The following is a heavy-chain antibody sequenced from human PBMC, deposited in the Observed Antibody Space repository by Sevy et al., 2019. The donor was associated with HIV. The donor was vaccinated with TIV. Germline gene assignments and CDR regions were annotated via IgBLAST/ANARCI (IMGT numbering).Heavy chain of an antibody. V-gene: IGHV3-73*01. Sequence: GGSLRLSCAASGFTFSGSPMHWVRQASGKGLEWIGRIKTKTDNYATAYAASVKGRFTVSRDDSKNTAFLKMNSLKTEDTAVYYGARLGGRSSFAFDLWGQGTMVTVSS. D-gene: IGHD6-6*01. CDR2: IKTKTDNYAT. J-gene: IGHJ3*01. CDR3: ARLGGRSSFAFDL. CDR1: GFTFSGSP.